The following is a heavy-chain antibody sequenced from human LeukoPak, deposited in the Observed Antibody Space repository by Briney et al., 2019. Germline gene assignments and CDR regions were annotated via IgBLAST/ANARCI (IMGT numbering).Heavy chain of an antibody. CDR3: ARDSSDYYFNPAGAFDY. D-gene: IGHD3-22*01. V-gene: IGHV3-30-3*01. Sequence: PGRSLRLSCAASGFTFSSYAMHWVRQAPGKGLEWVAIISYDGSQKFYADSAKGRFTIFRDNSKNTLYLQLNSLRTEDTALYYCARDSSDYYFNPAGAFDYWGQGTLVTVSS. CDR2: ISYDGSQK. J-gene: IGHJ4*02. CDR1: GFTFSSYA.